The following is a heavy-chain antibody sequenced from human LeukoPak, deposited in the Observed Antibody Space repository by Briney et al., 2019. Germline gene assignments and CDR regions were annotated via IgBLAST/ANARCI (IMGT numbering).Heavy chain of an antibody. D-gene: IGHD2-21*02. CDR1: GYTFTGYY. CDR2: INPNSGGT. Sequence: ASVKVSCKASGYTFTGYYMHWVRQAPGQGLEWMGWINPNSGGTNYAQKFQGRVTMTRDTSISTAYMELSRLRSDDTAVYYCASEARAYCGGDCYLYAFDIWGQGTMVTVSS. CDR3: ASEARAYCGGDCYLYAFDI. J-gene: IGHJ3*02. V-gene: IGHV1-2*02.